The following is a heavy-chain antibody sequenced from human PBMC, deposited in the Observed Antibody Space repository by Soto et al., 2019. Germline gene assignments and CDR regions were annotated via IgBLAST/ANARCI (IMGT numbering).Heavy chain of an antibody. CDR2: FYYTGSA. CDR1: GGSISSYY. J-gene: IGHJ4*02. V-gene: IGHV4-59*01. D-gene: IGHD2-2*01. CDR3: ARGAPAAYLDY. Sequence: SETLSLTCTVSGGSISSYYWPWIRQPPWKGLEWVGSFYYTGSADYNPSLKSRITGSVASSRTQFSLRLRSVTAADTAVYYCARGAPAAYLDYWGQGTLVTVSS.